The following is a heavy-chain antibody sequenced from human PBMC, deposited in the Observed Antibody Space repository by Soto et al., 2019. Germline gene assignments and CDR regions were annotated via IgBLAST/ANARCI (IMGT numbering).Heavy chain of an antibody. CDR3: ARVAPRSGYYRLTEYYFDY. CDR2: IIPIFGTA. J-gene: IGHJ4*02. CDR1: GGTFSSYA. D-gene: IGHD3-22*01. V-gene: IGHV1-69*01. Sequence: QVQLVQSGAEVKKPGSSVKVSCKASGGTFSSYAISWVRQAPGQGLEWMGGIIPIFGTANYAQKFQGRVTITTDESTSTAYMELSSLRSEDTAVYYCARVAPRSGYYRLTEYYFDYWGQGTLVTVSS.